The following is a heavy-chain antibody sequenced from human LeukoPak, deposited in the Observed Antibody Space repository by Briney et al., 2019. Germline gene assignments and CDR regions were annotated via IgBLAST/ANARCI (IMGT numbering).Heavy chain of an antibody. CDR2: ISGSGGST. CDR1: GFTFSIYA. D-gene: IGHD6-13*01. CDR3: AKGFNLAAAADLFDY. V-gene: IGHV3-23*01. Sequence: GGSLRLSCAASGFTFSIYAMSWVRQAPGKGLEWVSAISGSGGSTYYADSVKGRFTISRDNSKNTLYLQMNSLRAEDTAVYYCAKGFNLAAAADLFDYWGQGTLVTVSS. J-gene: IGHJ4*02.